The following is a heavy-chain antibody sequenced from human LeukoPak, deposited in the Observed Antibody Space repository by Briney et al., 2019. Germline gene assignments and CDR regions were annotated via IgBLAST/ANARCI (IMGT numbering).Heavy chain of an antibody. Sequence: SETLSLTCAVYGGSFSGYYWSWIRQPPGKGLEWIGEINHSGSTNYNPSLKSRVTISVDTSKNQFSLKLSSVTAADTAVYYCAREENSSSWYSNWFDPWGQGTLVTVSS. CDR3: AREENSSSWYSNWFDP. D-gene: IGHD6-13*01. CDR2: INHSGST. CDR1: GGSFSGYY. J-gene: IGHJ5*02. V-gene: IGHV4-34*01.